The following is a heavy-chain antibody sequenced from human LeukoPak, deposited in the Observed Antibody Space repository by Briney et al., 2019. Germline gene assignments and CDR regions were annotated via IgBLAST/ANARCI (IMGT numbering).Heavy chain of an antibody. CDR2: IYYSGST. D-gene: IGHD4-23*01. Sequence: KPSETLSLTCSVSGGSISSYYWSWIRQPPGKGLEWIGYIYYSGSTNYNPSLKSRVTISIDTSKNQFSLKLRSVTAADTAVYFCARYTHDYGGHEFDYWGQGTLVTVSS. J-gene: IGHJ4*02. CDR3: ARYTHDYGGHEFDY. CDR1: GGSISSYY. V-gene: IGHV4-59*08.